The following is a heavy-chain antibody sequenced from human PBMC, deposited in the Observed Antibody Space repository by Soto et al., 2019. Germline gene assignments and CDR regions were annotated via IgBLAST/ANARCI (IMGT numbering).Heavy chain of an antibody. V-gene: IGHV3-48*03. J-gene: IGHJ3*02. Sequence: PGGSLRLSCAASGFTFSSYEMNWVRQAPGKGLEWVSYISSSGSTIYYADSVKGRFTISRDNAKNSLYLQMNSLRAEDTAVYYCARALAPGDAFAIWGQGTMVTVSS. CDR2: ISSSGSTI. CDR3: ARALAPGDAFAI. CDR1: GFTFSSYE.